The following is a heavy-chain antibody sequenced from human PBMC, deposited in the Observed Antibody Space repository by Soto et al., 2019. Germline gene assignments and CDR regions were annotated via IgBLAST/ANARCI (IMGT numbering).Heavy chain of an antibody. CDR1: GGSFSGYY. CDR3: ARVRGYCSSTSCYVVDY. Sequence: QVQLQQWGAGLLKPSETLSLTCAVYGGSFSGYYWSWIRQPPGKGLEWIGEINHSGSTNYNPSLKSRVTISVDTSKNQFSLKLSSVTAAYTAVYYCARVRGYCSSTSCYVVDYWGQGTLVTVSS. V-gene: IGHV4-34*01. J-gene: IGHJ4*02. D-gene: IGHD2-2*01. CDR2: INHSGST.